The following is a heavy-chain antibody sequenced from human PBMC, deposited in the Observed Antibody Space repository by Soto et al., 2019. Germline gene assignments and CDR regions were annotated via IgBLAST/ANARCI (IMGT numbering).Heavy chain of an antibody. Sequence: GASVKVSCKVSGYTLTELSMHWVRQAPGKGLEWMGGFDLEDGETIYAQKFQGRVTMTEDTSTDTAYMELSSLRSEDTAVYYCATPTVAGAYYYYYGMDVWGQGTTVTVSS. D-gene: IGHD6-19*01. J-gene: IGHJ6*02. CDR1: GYTLTELS. CDR2: FDLEDGET. CDR3: ATPTVAGAYYYYYGMDV. V-gene: IGHV1-24*01.